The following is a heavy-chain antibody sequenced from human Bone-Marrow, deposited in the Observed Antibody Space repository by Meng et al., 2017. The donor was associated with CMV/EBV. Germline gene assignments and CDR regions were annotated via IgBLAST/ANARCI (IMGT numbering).Heavy chain of an antibody. CDR3: AKVLGRSSN. V-gene: IGHV3-66*02. Sequence: GESLKISCAASGFTVSDNYMSWVRQAPGKGLEWLSVIYSSGDTHYAASVKGRFTISSDESKNTLYLQMKSLSAEDTAVYYCAKVLGRSSNWGQGTLVTVSS. CDR2: IYSSGDT. CDR1: GFTVSDNY. D-gene: IGHD6-19*01. J-gene: IGHJ4*02.